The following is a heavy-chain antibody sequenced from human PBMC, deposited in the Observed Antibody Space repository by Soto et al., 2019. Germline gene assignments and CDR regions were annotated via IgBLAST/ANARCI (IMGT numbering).Heavy chain of an antibody. CDR1: GGTFSSYA. D-gene: IGHD3-10*01. V-gene: IGHV1-69*01. J-gene: IGHJ6*02. CDR3: AREQRVVRGVITSPFVDV. Sequence: QVQLVRSGAEVKKPGSSVKVACKASGGTFSSYAISWVRQAPGQGLEWMGGIIPIFGTANYAQKFQGRVTITADESTSTAYMELSSLRSEDTAVYYCAREQRVVRGVITSPFVDVWGQGTTVTVSS. CDR2: IIPIFGTA.